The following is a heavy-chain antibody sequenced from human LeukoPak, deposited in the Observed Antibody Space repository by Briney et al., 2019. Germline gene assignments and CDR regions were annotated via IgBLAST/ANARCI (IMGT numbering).Heavy chain of an antibody. CDR1: GGAISSYY. V-gene: IGHV4-59*01. J-gene: IGHJ4*02. CDR2: IYYSGGT. Sequence: SETLSLTCTVSGGAISSYYWSWTRQPPGKGLERIGYIYYSGGTKYNPSLMSRVTISVDRAQNQFSLSLRSVTAADTAVYYCARDGLYDSSGYYMDSWGQGTLVIVSS. CDR3: ARDGLYDSSGYYMDS. D-gene: IGHD3-22*01.